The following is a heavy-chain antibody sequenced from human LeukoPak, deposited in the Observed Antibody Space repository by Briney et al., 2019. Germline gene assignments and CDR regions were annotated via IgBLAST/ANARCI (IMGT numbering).Heavy chain of an antibody. Sequence: GGSLRLSCAASEFLFSDYAFHWVRQAPGKGLEWVALIRHDGSNEYYADSVKGRFTTSRDNSKSTVYLQMNSLRAEDTAVYYCAKDRPELGYCSGGSCYYFDYWGQGTLVTVSS. CDR2: IRHDGSNE. CDR3: AKDRPELGYCSGGSCYYFDY. CDR1: EFLFSDYA. D-gene: IGHD2-15*01. V-gene: IGHV3-30*02. J-gene: IGHJ4*02.